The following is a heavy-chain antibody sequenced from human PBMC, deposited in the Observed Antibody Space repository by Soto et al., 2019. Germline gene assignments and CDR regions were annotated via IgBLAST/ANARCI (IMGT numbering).Heavy chain of an antibody. J-gene: IGHJ5*02. CDR2: IIPIFGTA. Sequence: SVKVSCKASGGTFSSYAISWVRQALGQGLEWMGGIIPIFGTANYAQKFQGRVTITADESTSTAYMELSSLRSEDTAVYYCARALSFDYYDRGFDPWGQGTLVTVSS. CDR3: ARALSFDYYDRGFDP. V-gene: IGHV1-69*13. CDR1: GGTFSSYA. D-gene: IGHD3-22*01.